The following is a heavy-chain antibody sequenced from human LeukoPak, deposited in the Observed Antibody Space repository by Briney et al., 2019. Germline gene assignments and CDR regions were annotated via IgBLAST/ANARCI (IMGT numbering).Heavy chain of an antibody. J-gene: IGHJ3*02. CDR2: ISSSGSTI. CDR3: ASISRGWFLGDDAFDI. CDR1: GFTFSDYY. V-gene: IGHV3-11*01. D-gene: IGHD6-19*01. Sequence: GGSLRLSCAASGFTFSDYYMSWIRQAPGKGLEWVSYISSSGSTIYYADSVKGRFTISRDNAKNSLYLQMNSLRAEDTAVYYCASISRGWFLGDDAFDIWGQGTMVTVSS.